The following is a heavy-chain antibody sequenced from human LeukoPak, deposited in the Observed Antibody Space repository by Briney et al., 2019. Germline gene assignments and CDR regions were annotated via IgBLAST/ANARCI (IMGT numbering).Heavy chain of an antibody. CDR1: GFSFSRHW. D-gene: IGHD6-13*01. J-gene: IGHJ4*02. V-gene: IGHV3-74*01. CDR2: ISPTGITT. CDR3: ARGPSSNWSGLDF. Sequence: GGSLTLSCAPSGFSFSRHWMHWARQLPGKGLVWVSRISPTGITTSYADSVKGRFTDSRDNAKNTLYLQVNNLRAEDTAVYYCARGPSSNWSGLDFWGQGTLLTVSS.